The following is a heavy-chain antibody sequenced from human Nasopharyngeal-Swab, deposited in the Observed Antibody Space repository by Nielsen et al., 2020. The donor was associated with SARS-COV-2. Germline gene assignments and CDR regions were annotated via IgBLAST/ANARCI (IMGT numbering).Heavy chain of an antibody. V-gene: IGHV4-61*01. Sequence: AETLSLTCTVSGGSVSSGRYYWSRIRQPPGKGLEWIGYIYYSGSTNYNPSLKSRVTISVDTSKNQFSLKLSSVTAADTAVYYRASSGGSGSYYKLDYWGQGTLVTVSS. D-gene: IGHD3-10*01. CDR2: IYYSGST. CDR1: GGSVSSGRYY. CDR3: ASSGGSGSYYKLDY. J-gene: IGHJ4*02.